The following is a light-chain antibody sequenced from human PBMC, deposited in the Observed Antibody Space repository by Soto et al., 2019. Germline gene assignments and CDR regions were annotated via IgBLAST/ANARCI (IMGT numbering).Light chain of an antibody. Sequence: QSVLTQPPSVSGAPGQRFTIPCTGTRSHIGAGFDVHWYQHLPGTAPKLLIYGNNHRPSGVPDRFSGSKSGTSAALAITGRQAEAESDYSCQSFDTSRGHTVFGGGTKVT. V-gene: IGLV1-40*01. CDR3: QSFDTSRGHTV. J-gene: IGLJ2*01. CDR2: GNN. CDR1: RSHIGAGFD.